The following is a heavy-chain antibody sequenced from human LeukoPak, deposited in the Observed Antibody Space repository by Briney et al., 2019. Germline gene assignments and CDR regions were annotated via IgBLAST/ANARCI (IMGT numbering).Heavy chain of an antibody. V-gene: IGHV5-51*01. D-gene: IGHD5/OR15-5a*01. CDR1: GYSFTSYW. CDR2: IYPGDSDT. CDR3: ARHRTPQSVYNRFDP. J-gene: IGHJ5*02. Sequence: TGESLKISCKGSGYSFTSYWIGWVRQMPGKGLEWMGIIYPGDSDTRYSPSFQGQVTISADKSISTAYLQWSSLKASDTAMYYCARHRTPQSVYNRFDPWGQGTLVTVSS.